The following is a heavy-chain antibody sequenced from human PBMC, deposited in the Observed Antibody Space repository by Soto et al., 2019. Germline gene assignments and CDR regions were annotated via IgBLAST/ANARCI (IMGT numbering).Heavy chain of an antibody. V-gene: IGHV4-39*01. D-gene: IGHD2-21*02. J-gene: IGHJ4*02. Sequence: QLQLQESGPGLVKPSETLSLTCSVSGDSINSDNYYWGWIRQPPGKGLEWIGSIYYRGNTYYNPSLQPRVTISLDTSQTQFSLKLNSVTAADSAVYFCARLEGLSTISYYFDYWGQGTLVTVSS. CDR1: GDSINSDNYY. CDR3: ARLEGLSTISYYFDY. CDR2: IYYRGNT.